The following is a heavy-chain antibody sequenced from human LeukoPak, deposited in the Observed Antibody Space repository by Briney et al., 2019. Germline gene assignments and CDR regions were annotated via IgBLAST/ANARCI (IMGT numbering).Heavy chain of an antibody. CDR2: VSGSGGST. J-gene: IGHJ4*02. D-gene: IGHD3-22*01. CDR3: AKRDEMRITMIVVVSFDY. V-gene: IGHV3-23*01. CDR1: GFTFSSYA. Sequence: GGSLRLSCAASGFTFSSYAMSWVRQAPGKGLEWVSAVSGSGGSTYYADSVKGRFTISRDNSKNTLYLQMNSLRAEDTAVYYCAKRDEMRITMIVVVSFDYWGQGTLVTVSS.